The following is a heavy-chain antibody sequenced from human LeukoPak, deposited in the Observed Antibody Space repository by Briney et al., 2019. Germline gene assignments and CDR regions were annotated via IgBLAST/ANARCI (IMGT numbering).Heavy chain of an antibody. CDR2: IYYSGST. Sequence: PSETLSLTCTVSGGSISSYYWSWIRQPPGRRVEWMGYIYYSGSTNYNPSLKSRVTISVDTSKNQFFLKLSSVTAADTAVYYCARHVQNFWSGYKQESRYYYYMDVWGKGTTVTVSS. CDR1: GGSISSYY. CDR3: ARHVQNFWSGYKQESRYYYYMDV. V-gene: IGHV4-59*08. D-gene: IGHD3-3*01. J-gene: IGHJ6*03.